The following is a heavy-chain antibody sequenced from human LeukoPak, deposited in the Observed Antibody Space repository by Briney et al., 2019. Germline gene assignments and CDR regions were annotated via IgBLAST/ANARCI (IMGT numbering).Heavy chain of an antibody. CDR1: GFSFSSYW. CDR3: ARDRYSSSLYAFLVDAFDI. D-gene: IGHD6-6*01. J-gene: IGHJ3*02. CDR2: IKQDESER. V-gene: IGHV3-7*01. Sequence: GGSLRLSCEASGFSFSSYWMTWVRQPPGKGPEWVANIKQDESERYSVDSVKGRFTISRDNAKNSVYLHMNSLRAEDTALYYCARDRYSSSLYAFLVDAFDIWGQGTMVTVSS.